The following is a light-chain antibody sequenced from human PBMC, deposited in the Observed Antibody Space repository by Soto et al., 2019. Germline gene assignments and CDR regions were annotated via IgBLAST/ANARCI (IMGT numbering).Light chain of an antibody. J-gene: IGLJ1*01. Sequence: QPVLTQPASVSGSPGQSITISCTGTSSDVGGYKYVSWYQQHPGKAPKLMLYEVSNRPSGVSDRFSGSKSGNTASLTISGLQAEDEADYYCSSFRSSSTLYVFGTGTKVTVL. CDR1: SSDVGGYKY. V-gene: IGLV2-14*01. CDR2: EVS. CDR3: SSFRSSSTLYV.